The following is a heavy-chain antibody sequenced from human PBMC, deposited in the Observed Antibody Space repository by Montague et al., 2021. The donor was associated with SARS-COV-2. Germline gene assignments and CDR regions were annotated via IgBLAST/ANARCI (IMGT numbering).Heavy chain of an antibody. CDR1: GESFAGSS. CDR3: ARGTKPYYDLWL. CDR2: IYYSGAT. D-gene: IGHD3-3*01. Sequence: SETLSLTCSVGESFAGSSYNWLRQTPGKGLEWIGEIYYSGATDYNPSLKGRVTISADTSKNEFSLELRSVSAADTAIYYCARGTKPYYDLWLWGQGTLVTVSS. J-gene: IGHJ4*02. V-gene: IGHV4-34*01.